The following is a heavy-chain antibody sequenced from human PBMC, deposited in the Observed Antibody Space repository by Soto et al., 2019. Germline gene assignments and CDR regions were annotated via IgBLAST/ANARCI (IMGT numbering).Heavy chain of an antibody. Sequence: QVQLVQSGAEVKKPGSSVKVSCKASGGTFSSYAISWVRQALGQGLEWMGGIIPIFGTANYAQKFQGRVTITADESTSTAYMELSSLRSEDTAVYYCARGPAALIAARPPHLADYWGQGTLVTVSS. J-gene: IGHJ4*02. CDR3: ARGPAALIAARPPHLADY. D-gene: IGHD6-6*01. V-gene: IGHV1-69*01. CDR1: GGTFSSYA. CDR2: IIPIFGTA.